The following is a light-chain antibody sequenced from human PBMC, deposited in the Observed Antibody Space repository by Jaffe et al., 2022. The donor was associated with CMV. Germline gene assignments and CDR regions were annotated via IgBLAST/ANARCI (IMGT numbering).Light chain of an antibody. CDR2: SNN. J-gene: IGLJ1*01. CDR1: SSNIGSNT. Sequence: QSVLTQPPSASGTPGQRVTVSCSGSSSNIGSNTANWYQQLPGTAPKLLIYSNNQRPSGVPDRFSGSKSGTSASLAISGLQSEDEGDYYCAAWDDSLNGNYVFGTGTKVTVL. CDR3: AAWDDSLNGNYV. V-gene: IGLV1-44*01.